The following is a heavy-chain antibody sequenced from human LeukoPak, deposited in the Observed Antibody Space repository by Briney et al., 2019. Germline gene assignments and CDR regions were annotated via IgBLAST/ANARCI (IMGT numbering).Heavy chain of an antibody. V-gene: IGHV1-69*05. CDR2: IIPIFGTA. D-gene: IGHD3-3*01. CDR1: GGTFSSYA. J-gene: IGHJ4*02. Sequence: SVKVSCKASGGTFSSYATSWVRQAPGQGLEWMGRIIPIFGTANYAQKFQGRVTITTDESTSTAYMELSSLRSEDTAVYYCARETRSVTIFGVVIIEYYFDYWGQGTLVTVSS. CDR3: ARETRSVTIFGVVIIEYYFDY.